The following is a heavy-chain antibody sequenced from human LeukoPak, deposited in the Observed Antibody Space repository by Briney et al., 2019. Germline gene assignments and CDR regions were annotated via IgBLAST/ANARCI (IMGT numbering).Heavy chain of an antibody. CDR1: GGSISSSSHY. Sequence: PSETLSLTCTVSGGSISSSSHYWGWIRQPPGKGLEWIGSIYYSGITYYNPSLKSRVTISVDTSKNQFSLKLSSVTAADTAVYYCASPGLDYWGQGTLVTVSS. CDR3: ASPGLDY. CDR2: IYYSGIT. V-gene: IGHV4-39*07. J-gene: IGHJ4*02.